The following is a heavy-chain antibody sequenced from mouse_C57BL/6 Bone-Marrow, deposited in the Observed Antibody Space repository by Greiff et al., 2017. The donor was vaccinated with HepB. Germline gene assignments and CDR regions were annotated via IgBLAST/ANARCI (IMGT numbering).Heavy chain of an antibody. J-gene: IGHJ4*01. CDR2: SRNKANDYTT. D-gene: IGHD1-1*01. V-gene: IGHV7-1*01. Sequence: EVKLVESGGGLVQSGRSLRLSCATSGFTFSDFYMEWVRQAPGKGLEWIAASRNKANDYTTEYSASVKGRFIVSRDTSQSILYLQMNALRAEDTAIYYCARDAKYYYGSSSYAMDYWGQGTSVTVSS. CDR3: ARDAKYYYGSSSYAMDY. CDR1: GFTFSDFY.